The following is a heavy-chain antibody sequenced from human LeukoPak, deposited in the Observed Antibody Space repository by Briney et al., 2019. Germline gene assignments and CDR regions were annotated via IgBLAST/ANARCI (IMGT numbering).Heavy chain of an antibody. CDR3: AKDLGGYDSIYFDY. Sequence: PGRSLRLSCAASGFTFSSYGMHWVPQAPGKGLEWVAGIWYDGSNKYYADSVKGRFTISRDNSKNTLYRQMNSLRAEDTAVYYCAKDLGGYDSIYFDYWGQGTLVTVSS. CDR1: GFTFSSYG. CDR2: IWYDGSNK. V-gene: IGHV3-33*06. D-gene: IGHD5-12*01. J-gene: IGHJ4*02.